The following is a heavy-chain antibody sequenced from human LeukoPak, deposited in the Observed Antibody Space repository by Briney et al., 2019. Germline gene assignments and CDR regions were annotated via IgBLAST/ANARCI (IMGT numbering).Heavy chain of an antibody. CDR1: GFTLSSYA. CDR2: XXYDGSNK. V-gene: IGHV3-30-3*01. Sequence: PGRSLRLPCAASGFTLSSYAMHWVRQAPGKGLXXXXXXXYDGSNKYYADSVKGRFTISRDNSKNTLYLQMNSLRAEDTAVYYCAREGRDIVDLGLNWFDPWGQGTLVTVSS. J-gene: IGHJ5*02. CDR3: AREGRDIVDLGLNWFDP. D-gene: IGHD5-12*01.